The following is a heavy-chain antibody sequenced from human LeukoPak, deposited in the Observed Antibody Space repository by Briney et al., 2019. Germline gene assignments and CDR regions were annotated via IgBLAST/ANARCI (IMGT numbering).Heavy chain of an antibody. CDR1: GGSISSYY. CDR2: IYYSGST. J-gene: IGHJ5*02. D-gene: IGHD3-3*01. CDR3: ARSLTSRITIFGGVSGNWFDP. V-gene: IGHV4-59*01. Sequence: KPSETLSLTCTVSGGSISSYYWSWIRQPPGKGLEWIGYIYYSGSTNYNPSLKSRVTMSVDTSKNQFSLKLSSVTAVDTAVYYCARSLTSRITIFGGVSGNWFDPWGQGTLVTVSS.